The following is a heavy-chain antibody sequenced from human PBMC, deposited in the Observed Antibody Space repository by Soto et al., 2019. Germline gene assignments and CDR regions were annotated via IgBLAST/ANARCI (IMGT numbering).Heavy chain of an antibody. CDR2: ISSSSSYI. V-gene: IGHV3-21*01. J-gene: IGHJ6*02. D-gene: IGHD3-10*01. CDR1: GFTFSSYS. Sequence: PGGYLSLSSAASGFTFSSYSMNWVRQAPGKGLEWVSSISSSSSYIYYADSVKGRFTISRDNAKNSLYLQMNSLRAEDTAVYYCARALYYYGSGSYSHKKNYYYGMDVWGQGTTVTVSS. CDR3: ARALYYYGSGSYSHKKNYYYGMDV.